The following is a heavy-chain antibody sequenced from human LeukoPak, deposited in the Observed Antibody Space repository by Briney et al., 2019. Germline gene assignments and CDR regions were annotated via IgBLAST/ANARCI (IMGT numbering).Heavy chain of an antibody. V-gene: IGHV3-30*02. CDR3: WGRVSDI. CDR1: GFTFSSYG. Sequence: GGSLRLSCAASGFTFSSYGMHWVRQAPGKGLEWVAFIRYDGSNKYYADSVKGRFTISRDNAKNSLYLEMNSLRAEDTAVYYCWGRVSDIWGQGTMVTVSS. J-gene: IGHJ3*02. D-gene: IGHD6-13*01. CDR2: IRYDGSNK.